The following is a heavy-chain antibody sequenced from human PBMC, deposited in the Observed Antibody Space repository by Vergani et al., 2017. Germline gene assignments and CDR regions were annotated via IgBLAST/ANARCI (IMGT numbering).Heavy chain of an antibody. V-gene: IGHV3-48*01. CDR2: ISSSSTI. J-gene: IGHJ4*02. D-gene: IGHD3-10*01. Sequence: EVQLVESGGGLVQPGGSLRLSCAASGFTFSSYSMNWVRQAPGKGLEWVSYISSSSTIYYADSVKGRFTIARDNAKNSLYLQMNSLRAEDTAVYYCAREKEGSGSYYLDYWGQGTLVTVSS. CDR3: AREKEGSGSYYLDY. CDR1: GFTFSSYS.